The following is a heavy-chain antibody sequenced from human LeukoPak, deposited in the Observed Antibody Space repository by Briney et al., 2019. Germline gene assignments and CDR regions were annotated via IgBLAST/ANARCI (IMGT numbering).Heavy chain of an antibody. J-gene: IGHJ2*01. Sequence: SQTLSLTCALSGDIVSSNSAAWNWIRQSPSRGLEWLGRTYYRSKLYRDYAVAVKSRITINPDTSKNQFSLQLNSVPPEDTAVYYCARDLNTAMVNNWYFDLWGRGTLVTVSS. CDR2: TYYRSKLYR. CDR3: ARDLNTAMVNNWYFDL. V-gene: IGHV6-1*01. D-gene: IGHD5-18*01. CDR1: GDIVSSNSAA.